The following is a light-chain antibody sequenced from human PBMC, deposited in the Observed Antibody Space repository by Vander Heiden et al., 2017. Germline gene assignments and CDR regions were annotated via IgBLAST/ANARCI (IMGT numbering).Light chain of an antibody. Sequence: DIQMTQSPSSLSASVGDRVTMTCRASQGIRNELGWYQQKPGKAPKRLIYAASSLQSGVPARFSGSGSGTECTRTISSMQPEDFATYDCLQHKRYPDTFGQGTKLEIK. CDR3: LQHKRYPDT. CDR2: AAS. J-gene: IGKJ2*01. CDR1: QGIRNE. V-gene: IGKV1-17*01.